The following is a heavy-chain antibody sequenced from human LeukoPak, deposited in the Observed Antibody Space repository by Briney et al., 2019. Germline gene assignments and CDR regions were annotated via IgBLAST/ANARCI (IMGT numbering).Heavy chain of an antibody. CDR2: IWYDGSNK. V-gene: IGHV3-33*01. D-gene: IGHD3-22*01. CDR3: ARNYYDSSGNYYHDY. Sequence: GRSLRLSCAASGFTFSSYGMHWVRQAPGKGLEWVAVIWYDGSNKYYADSVKGRFTISRDNSKNTLYLQMNSLRAEDTAVYYCARNYYDSSGNYYHDYWGQGTLVTVSS. J-gene: IGHJ4*02. CDR1: GFTFSSYG.